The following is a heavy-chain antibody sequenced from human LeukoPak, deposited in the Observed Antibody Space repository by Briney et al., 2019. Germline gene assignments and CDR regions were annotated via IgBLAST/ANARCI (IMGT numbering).Heavy chain of an antibody. D-gene: IGHD1-7*01. V-gene: IGHV4-34*01. J-gene: IGHJ6*02. CDR2: INHSGST. CDR1: GGSFSGYY. Sequence: SETLSLTCAVYGGSFSGYYWSWIRQPPGKGLEWIGEINHSGSTNYNPSLKSRVTMSVDTSKNQFSLKLSSVTAADTAVYYCARELGNYYYYYYGMDVWGQGTTVTVSS. CDR3: ARELGNYYYYYYGMDV.